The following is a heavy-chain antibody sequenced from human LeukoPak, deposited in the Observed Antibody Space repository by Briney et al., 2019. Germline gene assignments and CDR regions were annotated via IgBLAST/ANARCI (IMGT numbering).Heavy chain of an antibody. D-gene: IGHD5-18*01. CDR1: GYTFTGYY. Sequence: ASVKVSCKASGYTFTGYYMHWVRQAPGQGLEWMGWINPNSGGTNYAQKFQGWVTMTRDTSISTAYMELSRLRSDDTAVYYCARAGPYSRKVFDYWGQGTLVTVSS. CDR2: INPNSGGT. CDR3: ARAGPYSRKVFDY. J-gene: IGHJ4*02. V-gene: IGHV1-2*04.